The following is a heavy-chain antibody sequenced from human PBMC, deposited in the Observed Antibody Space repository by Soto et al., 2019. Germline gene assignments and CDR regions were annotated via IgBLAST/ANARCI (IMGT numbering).Heavy chain of an antibody. V-gene: IGHV6-1*01. CDR2: TYYRSKWYN. D-gene: IGHD6-19*01. CDR1: GDSVSSNSAA. Sequence: PSQTLSLTCAISGDSVSSNSAAWNWIRQSPSRGLEWLGRTYYRSKWYNDYAVSVKSRITINPDTSKNQFSLQLNSVTPEDTAVYYCARSSGWDNYYYYGMDVWGQGTTVTVSS. J-gene: IGHJ6*02. CDR3: ARSSGWDNYYYYGMDV.